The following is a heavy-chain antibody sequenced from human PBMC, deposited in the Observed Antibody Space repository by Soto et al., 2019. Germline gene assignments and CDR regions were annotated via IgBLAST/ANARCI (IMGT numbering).Heavy chain of an antibody. J-gene: IGHJ3*02. CDR1: GYTFTSYC. V-gene: IGHV1-18*01. D-gene: IGHD2-21*02. CDR3: ARRSESGNSESAFDI. CDR2: IGAYNGNT. Sequence: ASVNGSCKSSGYTFTSYCISWVRRAPGQGLEWMGWIGAYNGNTNYAQKLQGRVTMTTDTSTSTAYMELRSLRSDDTAVYYCARRSESGNSESAFDIWGQGTMVTVSS.